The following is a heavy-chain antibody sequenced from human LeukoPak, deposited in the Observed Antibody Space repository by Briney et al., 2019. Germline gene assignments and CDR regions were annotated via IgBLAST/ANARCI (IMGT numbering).Heavy chain of an antibody. Sequence: TSQTLSLTCTVSGGSISSGSYYWSWIRQPAGKGLEWIGRIYTSGSTNYNPSLKSRVTISVDTSKNQFSLKLSPVTAADTAVYYCARARGYCSSTSCYDTTVTTTQDYFDYWGQGTLVTVSS. CDR2: IYTSGST. V-gene: IGHV4-61*02. J-gene: IGHJ4*02. CDR1: GGSISSGSYY. CDR3: ARARGYCSSTSCYDTTVTTTQDYFDY. D-gene: IGHD2-2*01.